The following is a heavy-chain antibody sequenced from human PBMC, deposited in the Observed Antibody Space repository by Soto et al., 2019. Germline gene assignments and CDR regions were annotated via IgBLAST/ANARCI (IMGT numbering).Heavy chain of an antibody. D-gene: IGHD1-1*01. CDR3: ARERDWTPSNYFDY. CDR2: TYYRSKWYK. J-gene: IGHJ4*02. CDR1: GDSVSSNSAA. Sequence: KQSQTLSLTCAISGDSVSSNSAAWNWIRQSPSRGLEWLGRTYYRSKWYKDYAVSLKSRVTINPDTSKNQFSLQPNSVNPEDTAVYYCARERDWTPSNYFDYWGQGTLVTVSS. V-gene: IGHV6-1*01.